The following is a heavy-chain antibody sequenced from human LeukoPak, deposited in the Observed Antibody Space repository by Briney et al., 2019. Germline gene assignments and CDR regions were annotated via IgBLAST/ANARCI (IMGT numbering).Heavy chain of an antibody. V-gene: IGHV3-7*01. CDR2: IRQDGSQK. D-gene: IGHD1-26*01. CDR3: ARDSGRGGAIDY. CDR1: GFTFSSYW. J-gene: IGHJ4*02. Sequence: GGSLRLSCAASGFTFSSYWMSWVRQAPGKGLEWVATIRQDGSQKYYVDSVKGRFTISRDNAKNSLYLQMNSLRAEDTAVYYCARDSGRGGAIDYWGQGTLVTVSS.